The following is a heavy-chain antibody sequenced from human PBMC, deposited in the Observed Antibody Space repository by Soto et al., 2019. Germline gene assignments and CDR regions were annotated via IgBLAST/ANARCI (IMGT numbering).Heavy chain of an antibody. V-gene: IGHV1-46*01. D-gene: IGHD3-22*01. J-gene: IGHJ1*01. CDR1: GYTFTSYY. Sequence: ASVKVSCKTSGYTFTSYYMHWVRQAPGQGLEWMGIINPSGGSTSYAQKFQGRVTMTRDTSTSTVYMELSSLRSEDTAVYYCARGAPGDYYDSSAVPIYFQHWGQGTLVTVSS. CDR3: ARGAPGDYYDSSAVPIYFQH. CDR2: INPSGGST.